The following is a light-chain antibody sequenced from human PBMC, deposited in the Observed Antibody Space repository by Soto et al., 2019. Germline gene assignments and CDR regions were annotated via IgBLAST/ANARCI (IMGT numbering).Light chain of an antibody. CDR1: SSDVGGYNY. CDR3: SSSAGSTNPLHVSVPVTNLQV. Sequence: QSVLTQPPSASGSPGQSVTISCTGTSSDVGGYNYVSWYQQHPGKAPKLMIYEVSKRPSGVPDRFSGSKSGNTASLTVSGLQAEDESYYYCSSSAGSTNPLHVSVPVTNLQVF. J-gene: IGLJ2*01. V-gene: IGLV2-8*01. CDR2: EVS.